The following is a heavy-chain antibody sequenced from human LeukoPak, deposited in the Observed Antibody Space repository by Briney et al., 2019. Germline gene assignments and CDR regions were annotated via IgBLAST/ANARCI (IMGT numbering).Heavy chain of an antibody. CDR3: ASHSYGYNH. V-gene: IGHV3-7*01. CDR2: IKQDGSEK. J-gene: IGHJ5*02. D-gene: IGHD3-16*01. CDR1: GIIITSYW. Sequence: QPGGSPRLSCAASGIIITSYWMSWVRQTPGKGLEWVANIKQDGSEKNYVDSVKGRFTIFRDNARNSLYLQMNSLRAEDTAVYYCASHSYGYNHWGQGTLVIVSS.